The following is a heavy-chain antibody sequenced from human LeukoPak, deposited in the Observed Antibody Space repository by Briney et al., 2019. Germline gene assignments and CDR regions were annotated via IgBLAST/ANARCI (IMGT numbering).Heavy chain of an antibody. CDR3: ARVEYCGGDCPRYFQH. Sequence: SETLSLTCAVYGGSFSGYYWSWIRQPPGKGLEWIGEINHSGSTNYNPSLKSRVTISVDTSKNQFSLKLSSVTAADTAVYYCARVEYCGGDCPRYFQHWGQGTLDTVSS. CDR1: GGSFSGYY. CDR2: INHSGST. D-gene: IGHD2-21*02. V-gene: IGHV4-34*01. J-gene: IGHJ1*01.